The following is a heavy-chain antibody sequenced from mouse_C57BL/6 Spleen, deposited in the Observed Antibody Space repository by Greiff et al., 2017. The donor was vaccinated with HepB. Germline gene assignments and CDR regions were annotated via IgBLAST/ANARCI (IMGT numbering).Heavy chain of an antibody. CDR3: VGQNYYGSSDYAMDY. CDR1: GYTFTDYY. Sequence: EVQLQQSGPVLVKPGASVKMSCKASGYTFTDYYMNWVKQSHGKSLEWIGVINPYNGGTSYNQKFKGKATLTVDKSSSTAYMELNSLTSEDSAVYYWVGQNYYGSSDYAMDYWGQGTSVTVSS. J-gene: IGHJ4*01. D-gene: IGHD1-1*01. V-gene: IGHV1-19*01. CDR2: INPYNGGT.